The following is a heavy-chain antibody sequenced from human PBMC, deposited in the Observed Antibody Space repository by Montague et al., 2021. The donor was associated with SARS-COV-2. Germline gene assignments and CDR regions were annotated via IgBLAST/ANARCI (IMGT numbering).Heavy chain of an antibody. CDR3: ARYRRRFAEIYDPYYDYGLNV. D-gene: IGHD3-10*01. Sequence: SDTLSLTRAVYGGSFSVHYWTWIRQPPGKGLEWIGQINQSGSTKXNPSPKSRVTISIDTSKNQFSLKMTSMTAADTGVYYCARYRRRFAEIYDPYYDYGLNVWGQGTTVTVFS. CDR2: INQSGST. CDR1: GGSFSVHY. J-gene: IGHJ6*02. V-gene: IGHV4-34*01.